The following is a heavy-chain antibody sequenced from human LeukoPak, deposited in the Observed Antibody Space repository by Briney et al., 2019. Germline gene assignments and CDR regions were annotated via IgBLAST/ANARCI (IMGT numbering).Heavy chain of an antibody. Sequence: GGSLRLSCAAPGFTFTTYWMHWVRQAPGKGLVWVSHINSDGSITSYADSVKGRFTISRDNAKNTLYLQMNSLRAEDTALYYCARGLWPSGMTYWGQGTLVTVSS. V-gene: IGHV3-74*01. CDR1: GFTFTTYW. CDR2: INSDGSIT. D-gene: IGHD3-16*01. CDR3: ARGLWPSGMTY. J-gene: IGHJ4*02.